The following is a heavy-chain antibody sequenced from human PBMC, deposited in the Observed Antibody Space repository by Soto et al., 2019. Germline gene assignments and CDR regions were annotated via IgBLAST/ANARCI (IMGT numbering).Heavy chain of an antibody. CDR2: VSYDGSFK. Sequence: QAQLVESGGGLVQPGRSLRLSCAASGFIFSTYAMHWVRQAPGKGLEWVAVVSYDGSFKFYGDSVKGRVTISRDNSKNTLNLQVNSLKPEDTCVYYCAQSRSYNLWGGYSPLREVYGVDVWGLGTTVTVSS. CDR1: GFIFSTYA. D-gene: IGHD3-3*01. J-gene: IGHJ6*02. CDR3: AQSRSYNLWGGYSPLREVYGVDV. V-gene: IGHV3-30*18.